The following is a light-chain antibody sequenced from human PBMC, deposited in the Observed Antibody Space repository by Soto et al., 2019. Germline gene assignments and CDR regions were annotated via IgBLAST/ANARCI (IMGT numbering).Light chain of an antibody. CDR1: NSNIGTKA. CDR2: KND. Sequence: QSVLTQPPSASGTPGQRVTISCSGSNSNIGTKAVKWYQQLPGTAPKSLIYKNDQRPSWVPDRFSGSKSGTSASLAISGLQPEDEADYYCASWDDSLNGVVFGGGTKLTVL. V-gene: IGLV1-44*01. CDR3: ASWDDSLNGVV. J-gene: IGLJ3*02.